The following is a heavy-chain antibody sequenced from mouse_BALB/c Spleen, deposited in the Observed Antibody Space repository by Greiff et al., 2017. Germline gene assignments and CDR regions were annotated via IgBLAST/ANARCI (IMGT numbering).Heavy chain of an antibody. CDR3: ARRAYYGNYVGAMGY. CDR1: GFAFSSYD. V-gene: IGHV5-12-1*01. Sequence: DVMLVESGGGLVKPGGSLKLSCAASGFAFSSYDMSWVRQTPEKRLEWVAYISSGGGSTYYPDTVKGRFTISRDNAKNTLYLQMSSLKSEDTAMYYCARRAYYGNYVGAMGYWGQGTSVTVSS. CDR2: ISSGGGST. J-gene: IGHJ4*01. D-gene: IGHD2-10*01.